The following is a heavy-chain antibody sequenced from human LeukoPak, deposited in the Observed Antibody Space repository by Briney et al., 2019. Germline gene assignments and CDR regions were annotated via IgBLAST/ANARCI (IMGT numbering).Heavy chain of an antibody. V-gene: IGHV4-34*01. CDR2: INHSGST. J-gene: IGHJ4*02. CDR3: ARGYGSGSYYNCPHC. D-gene: IGHD3-10*01. Sequence: SETLSLTCAVYGGSFSGYYWSWIRQPPGKGLEWIGEINHSGSTNYNPSLKSRVTISVDTSKNQFSLKLSSVTAADTAVYYCARGYGSGSYYNCPHCWGQGTLVTVSS. CDR1: GGSFSGYY.